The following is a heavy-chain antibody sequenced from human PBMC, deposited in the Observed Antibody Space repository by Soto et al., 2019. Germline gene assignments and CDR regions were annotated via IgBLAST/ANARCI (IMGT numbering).Heavy chain of an antibody. CDR1: GGSISSYY. V-gene: IGHV4-59*08. CDR3: ARLEGSSGWYRWWFDP. D-gene: IGHD6-19*01. Sequence: PSETLSLTCTVSGGSISSYYWSWIRQPPGKGLEWIGYIYYSGSTNYNPSLKSRVTISVDTSKNQFSLKLSSVTAADTAVYYCARLEGSSGWYRWWFDPWGQGTLVTVSS. J-gene: IGHJ5*02. CDR2: IYYSGST.